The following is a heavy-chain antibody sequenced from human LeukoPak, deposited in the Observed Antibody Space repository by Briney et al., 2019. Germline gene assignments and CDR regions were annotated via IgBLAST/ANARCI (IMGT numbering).Heavy chain of an antibody. CDR3: AGKYCSDGSCYSGEDY. CDR2: IYSGGNT. D-gene: IGHD2-15*01. Sequence: QPGGSLTLSCAASGFTVSSNYMSWVRHAPGKGLEWVSLIYSGGNTDYADSVKGRFTISRDNSKNTLYLQMNSLRAEDTAVYYCAGKYCSDGSCYSGEDYWGQGTLVTVSS. V-gene: IGHV3-53*01. J-gene: IGHJ4*02. CDR1: GFTVSSNY.